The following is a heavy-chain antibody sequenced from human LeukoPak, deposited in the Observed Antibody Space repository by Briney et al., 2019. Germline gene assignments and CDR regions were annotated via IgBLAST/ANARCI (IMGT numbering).Heavy chain of an antibody. CDR2: LSESGDGT. J-gene: IGHJ4*02. D-gene: IGHD2-8*01. V-gene: IGHV3-23*01. Sequence: PGGSLRLSCAASGFTFSGYSMNWVRQAPGKGLEWVSTLSESGDGTYYADSVRGRFTISRDNSKNTVHLQMNSLRAEDTAVYYCAKDPDCTSGICYTFFDYWGQGTLVTVSS. CDR3: AKDPDCTSGICYTFFDY. CDR1: GFTFSGYS.